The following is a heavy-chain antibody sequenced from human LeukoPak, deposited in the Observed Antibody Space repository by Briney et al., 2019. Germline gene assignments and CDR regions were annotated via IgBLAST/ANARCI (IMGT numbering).Heavy chain of an antibody. Sequence: SETLSLTCTVSGGSISSYYWSWIRQPAGKGLEWIGRIYTSGSTNYNPSLKSRVTISVDKSKNQFSLKLSFVTAADTAVYYCASQDPYCGGDCYLEYYFDYWGQGTLVTVSS. CDR1: GGSISSYY. J-gene: IGHJ4*02. CDR2: IYTSGST. V-gene: IGHV4-4*07. D-gene: IGHD2-21*02. CDR3: ASQDPYCGGDCYLEYYFDY.